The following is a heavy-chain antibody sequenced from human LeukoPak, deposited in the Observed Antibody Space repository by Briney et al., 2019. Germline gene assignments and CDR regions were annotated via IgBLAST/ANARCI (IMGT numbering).Heavy chain of an antibody. CDR2: IKPGDGST. CDR1: GFTFSSYA. V-gene: IGHV3-23*01. D-gene: IGHD6-19*01. CDR3: AKLTSGWFEDF. J-gene: IGHJ4*02. Sequence: GGSLRLSCATSGFTFSSYAMTWIRQVPGKGLEWVSAIKPGDGSTFYADSVKGRFTISRDSSKNTLYLQMNSLRAEDTAVYYCAKLTSGWFEDFWGQGTLVTVSS.